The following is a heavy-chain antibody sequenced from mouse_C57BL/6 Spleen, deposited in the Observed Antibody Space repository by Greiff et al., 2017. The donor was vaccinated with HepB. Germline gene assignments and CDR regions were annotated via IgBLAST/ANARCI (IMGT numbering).Heavy chain of an antibody. Sequence: EVKLVESGPELVKPGASVKIPCKASGYTFTDYNMDWVKQSHGKSLEWIGDINPNNGGTIYNQKFKGKATLTVDKSSSTAYMELRSLTSEDTAVYYCAREAYDGYYYYFDYWGQGTTLTVSS. V-gene: IGHV1-18*01. CDR3: AREAYDGYYYYFDY. CDR1: GYTFTDYN. CDR2: INPNNGGT. D-gene: IGHD2-3*01. J-gene: IGHJ2*01.